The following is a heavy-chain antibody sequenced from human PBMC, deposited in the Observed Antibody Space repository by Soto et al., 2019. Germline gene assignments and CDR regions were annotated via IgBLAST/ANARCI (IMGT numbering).Heavy chain of an antibody. J-gene: IGHJ6*02. V-gene: IGHV4-34*01. CDR1: GGSFSGYY. CDR3: ARGRVAARPPLYYYYYGMDV. Sequence: SETLSLTCAVYGGSFSGYYWSWIRQPPGKGLEWIGEINHSGSTNHNPSLKSRVTISVDTSKNQFSLKLSSVTAADTAVYYCARGRVAARPPLYYYYYGMDVWGQGTTVTVSS. D-gene: IGHD6-6*01. CDR2: INHSGST.